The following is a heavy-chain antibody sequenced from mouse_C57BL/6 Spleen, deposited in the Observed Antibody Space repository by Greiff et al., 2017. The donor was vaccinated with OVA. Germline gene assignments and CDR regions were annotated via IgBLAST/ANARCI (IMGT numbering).Heavy chain of an antibody. V-gene: IGHV1-52*01. Sequence: QVQLQQSGAELVRPGSSVKLSCKASGYTFTSYWMHWVKQRPIQGLEWIGNIDPSDSETHYNQKFKDKATLTVDKSSSTAYMQLSSLTSEDSAVYYGAGNYAEGGFAYWGQGTLVTVSA. CDR1: GYTFTSYW. CDR3: AGNYAEGGFAY. J-gene: IGHJ3*01. CDR2: IDPSDSET. D-gene: IGHD1-1*02.